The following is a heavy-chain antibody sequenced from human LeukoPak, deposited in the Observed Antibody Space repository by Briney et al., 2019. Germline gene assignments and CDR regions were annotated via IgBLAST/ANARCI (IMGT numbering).Heavy chain of an antibody. V-gene: IGHV1-8*01. CDR1: GYTFTSYD. CDR3: ARGTAPVSFIVAKVWFDP. CDR2: MNPNSGNT. J-gene: IGHJ5*02. D-gene: IGHD2-15*01. Sequence: ASVKVSCKASGYTFTSYDINWVRQATGQGLEWMGWMNPNSGNTGYAQKFQGRVTMTRNTSISTAYMELSSLRSEDTAVYYCARGTAPVSFIVAKVWFDPWGQGTLVTVSS.